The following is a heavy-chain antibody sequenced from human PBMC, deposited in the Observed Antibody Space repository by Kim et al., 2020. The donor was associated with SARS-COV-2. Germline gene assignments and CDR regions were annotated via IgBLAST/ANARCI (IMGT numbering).Heavy chain of an antibody. J-gene: IGHJ5*02. D-gene: IGHD4-17*01. V-gene: IGHV3-30*04. CDR2: ISYDGSNK. CDR1: GFTFSSYA. CDR3: ARDRGPMTTVTNYWFDP. Sequence: GGSLRLSCAASGFTFSSYAMHWVRQAPGKGLEWVAVISYDGSNKYYADSVKGRFTISRDNSKNTLYLQMNSLRAEDTAVYYCARDRGPMTTVTNYWFDPWGQGTLVTVSS.